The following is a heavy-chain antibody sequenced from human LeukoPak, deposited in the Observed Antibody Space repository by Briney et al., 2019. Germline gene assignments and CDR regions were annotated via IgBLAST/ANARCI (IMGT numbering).Heavy chain of an antibody. V-gene: IGHV3-21*01. J-gene: IGHJ6*03. CDR1: GFTFNNYN. Sequence: GGSLRLSCAASGFTFNNYNMNWVRQAPGKALEWVSSITSSGAYIFYADSVKGRFTISRDNAKDSLYLQMNSLGPEDTAVYYCARDPYSGNYGNYYYYYMDVWGKGTKVTISS. CDR3: ARDPYSGNYGNYYYYYMDV. D-gene: IGHD1-26*01. CDR2: ITSSGAYI.